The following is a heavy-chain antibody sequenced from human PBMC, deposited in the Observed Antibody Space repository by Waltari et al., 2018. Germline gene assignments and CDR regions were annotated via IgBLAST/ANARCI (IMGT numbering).Heavy chain of an antibody. D-gene: IGHD3-10*01. CDR1: GGSFSGYY. V-gene: IGHV4-34*01. J-gene: IGHJ4*02. CDR3: ARGRRSAELWFRESAGFDY. Sequence: QVQLQQWGAGLLKPSETLSLTCAVYGGSFSGYYWSWIRQPPGKGLEWIGEINHSVSTNYNPSLKSRVTISVDTSKNQFSLKLSSVTAADTAVYYCARGRRSAELWFRESAGFDYWGQGTLVTVSS. CDR2: INHSVST.